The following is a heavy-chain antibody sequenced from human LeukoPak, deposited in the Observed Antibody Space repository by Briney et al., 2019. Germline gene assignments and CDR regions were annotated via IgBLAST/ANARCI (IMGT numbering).Heavy chain of an antibody. V-gene: IGHV3-48*03. Sequence: GGSLRLSCAASGFTFSSYEMNWVRQAPGKGLEWVSYISSSGSTIYYADSVKGRFTISRDNSKNTLYLQMNSLRAEDTAVYYCAKSGYFHWHPYYYYYMDVWGKGTTVTISS. CDR2: ISSSGSTI. CDR3: AKSGYFHWHPYYYYYMDV. D-gene: IGHD3-9*01. J-gene: IGHJ6*03. CDR1: GFTFSSYE.